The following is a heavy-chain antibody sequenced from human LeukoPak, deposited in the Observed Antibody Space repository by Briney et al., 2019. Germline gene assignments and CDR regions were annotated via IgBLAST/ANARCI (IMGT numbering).Heavy chain of an antibody. V-gene: IGHV3-66*04. CDR1: GFTVSSNY. J-gene: IGHJ4*02. CDR3: ARQRGLTIFGVVIPHYFDY. Sequence: PGGSLRLSCAASGFTVSSNYMSWVRQAPGKGLEWVSVIYSGGSTYYADSVKGRFTISRDNSKNTLYLHMNSLRAEDTAVYYCARQRGLTIFGVVIPHYFDYWGQGTLVTVSS. CDR2: IYSGGST. D-gene: IGHD3-3*01.